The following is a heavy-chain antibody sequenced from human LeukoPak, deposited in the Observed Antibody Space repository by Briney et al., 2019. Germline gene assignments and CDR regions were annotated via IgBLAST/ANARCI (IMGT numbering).Heavy chain of an antibody. J-gene: IGHJ4*02. CDR2: IHTSRGT. D-gene: IGHD3-10*01. V-gene: IGHV4-4*07. CDR1: GASISGHY. CDR3: AKGGESSLPFDY. Sequence: SETLSLTCIVSGASISGHYWSWIRQPAGKEPEWIGRIHTSRGTNYNSSLKSRLTMSVDTSKNQFSLHLASVTAADTAVYYCAKGGESSLPFDYWGQGTLVTVSS.